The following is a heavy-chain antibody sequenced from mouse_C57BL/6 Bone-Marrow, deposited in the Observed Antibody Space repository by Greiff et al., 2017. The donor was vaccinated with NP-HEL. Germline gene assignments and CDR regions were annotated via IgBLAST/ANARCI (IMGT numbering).Heavy chain of an antibody. J-gene: IGHJ3*01. Sequence: VQLQQSGAELVKPGASVKISCKASGYAFSSYWMNWVKQRPGKGLEWIGQIYPGDGDTNYNGKFKGKATLTADKSSSIAYMQLSSLTSEDSAVYFCARFPVYGYNAWFAYWGQGTLVTVSA. D-gene: IGHD2-2*01. CDR2: IYPGDGDT. V-gene: IGHV1-80*01. CDR1: GYAFSSYW. CDR3: ARFPVYGYNAWFAY.